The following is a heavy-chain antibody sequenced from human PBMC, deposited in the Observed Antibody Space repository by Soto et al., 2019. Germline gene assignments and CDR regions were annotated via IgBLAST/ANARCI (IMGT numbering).Heavy chain of an antibody. Sequence: QVTLKESGPVLVRPTETLTLTCTVSGFSLNNARVGVGWIRQPPGKALEWLAHILSNDGKSYSTSLKTRLSISKDTAKSQVVLTMTNMDPVDTATYYCARMRAVNYYYYYMDVWGKGTTVTVSS. CDR2: ILSNDGK. D-gene: IGHD3-10*01. J-gene: IGHJ6*03. CDR3: ARMRAVNYYYYYMDV. V-gene: IGHV2-26*01. CDR1: GFSLNNARVG.